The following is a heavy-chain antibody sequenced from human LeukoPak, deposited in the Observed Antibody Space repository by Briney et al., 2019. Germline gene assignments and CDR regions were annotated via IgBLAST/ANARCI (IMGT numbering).Heavy chain of an antibody. Sequence: GGSLRLSCAASGFTFSGSAMHWVRQASGKGLEWVGRIRSKANSYATAYAASVKGRFTISRDDSKNTAYLQMNSLKTEDTAVYYCTADYGGNSDHYGMDVWGQGTTVTLSS. J-gene: IGHJ6*02. V-gene: IGHV3-73*01. CDR1: GFTFSGSA. D-gene: IGHD4-23*01. CDR2: IRSKANSYAT. CDR3: TADYGGNSDHYGMDV.